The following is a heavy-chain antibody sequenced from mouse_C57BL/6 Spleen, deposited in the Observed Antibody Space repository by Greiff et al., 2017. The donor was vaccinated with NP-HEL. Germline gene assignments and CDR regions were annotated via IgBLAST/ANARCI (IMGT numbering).Heavy chain of an antibody. D-gene: IGHD2-2*01. V-gene: IGHV1-26*01. CDR2: INPNNGGT. Sequence: EVQLQQSGPELVKPGASVKISCKASGYTFTDYYMNWVKQSHGKSLEWIGDINPNNGGTSYNQKFKGKATLTVDKSSSTAYMELRSLTSEDSAVYYCAREGWLREAMDYWGQGTSVTVSS. J-gene: IGHJ4*01. CDR3: AREGWLREAMDY. CDR1: GYTFTDYY.